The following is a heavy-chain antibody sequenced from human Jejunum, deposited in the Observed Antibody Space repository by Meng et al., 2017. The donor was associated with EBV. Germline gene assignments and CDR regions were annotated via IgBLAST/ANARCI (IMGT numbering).Heavy chain of an antibody. D-gene: IGHD2-8*02. J-gene: IGHJ5*02. V-gene: IGHV7-4-1*02. CDR1: GYTFTSSG. CDR3: ARVRPGGGWFDP. CDR2: INTNTGYP. Sequence: QVQLCQYGSELKKPGASVMVSRKAAGYTFTSSGSNWGRQAPGQGLEWMGWINTNTGYPTYAQDFTGRFVFSLDTSVSTAYLQITSLSTEDNAVYYCARVRPGGGWFDPWGQGTLVTVSS.